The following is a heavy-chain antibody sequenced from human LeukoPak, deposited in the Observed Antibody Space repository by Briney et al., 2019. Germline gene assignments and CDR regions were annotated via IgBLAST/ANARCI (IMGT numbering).Heavy chain of an antibody. CDR1: GGTFSSYA. V-gene: IGHV1-46*01. CDR2: INPSGGST. J-gene: IGHJ4*02. CDR3: ATFWSGYLPDY. D-gene: IGHD3-3*01. Sequence: GASVKVSCKASGGTFSSYAISWVRQAPGQGLEWMGIINPSGGSTSYAQKFQGRVTMTRDTSTSTVYMELSSLRSEDTAVYYCATFWSGYLPDYWGQGTLVTVSS.